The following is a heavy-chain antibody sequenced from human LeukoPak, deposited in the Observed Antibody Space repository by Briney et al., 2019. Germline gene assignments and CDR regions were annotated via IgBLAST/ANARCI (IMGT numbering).Heavy chain of an antibody. CDR3: AKGDCSSTSCYRYGWFDP. D-gene: IGHD2-2*01. J-gene: IGHJ5*02. CDR1: GFTFSSYA. Sequence: PGRSLRLSCAASGFTFSSYAMSWVRQAPGKGLEWVSAISGSGGSTYYADSVKGRFTISRDNSKNTLYLQMNSLRAEDTAVYYCAKGDCSSTSCYRYGWFDPWGQGTLVTVSS. CDR2: ISGSGGST. V-gene: IGHV3-23*01.